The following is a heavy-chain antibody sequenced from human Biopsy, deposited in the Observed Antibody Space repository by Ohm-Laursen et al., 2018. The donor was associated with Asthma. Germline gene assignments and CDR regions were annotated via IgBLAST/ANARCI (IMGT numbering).Heavy chain of an antibody. CDR3: ARAVDYSHYYGIDV. Sequence: ASVKVFYKASGYTFNSAGITWVRQAPGQGLEWMGWISVYNGNTKVAQKLQDRVTMITDTSTSTAYMELRSLRSDDTAVYFCARAVDYSHYYGIDVWGQGTTVTVS. D-gene: IGHD3-10*01. J-gene: IGHJ6*02. CDR2: ISVYNGNT. CDR1: GYTFNSAG. V-gene: IGHV1-18*01.